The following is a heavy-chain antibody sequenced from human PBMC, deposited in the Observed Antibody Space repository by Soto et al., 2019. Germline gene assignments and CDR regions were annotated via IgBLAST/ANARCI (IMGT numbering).Heavy chain of an antibody. CDR3: ARDRADFWGGQGNFDY. V-gene: IGHV3-33*01. J-gene: IGHJ4*02. CDR1: GFTFSSYD. CDR2: IWYDGSNK. D-gene: IGHD3-3*01. Sequence: QVQLVESGGGVVQPGRSLRLSCAASGFTFSSYDMHWVRQAPGKGLGWVAVIWYDGSNKYYADSVKGRFTISRDNSKNTLYLAMNSLRAEDTAVYYCARDRADFWGGQGNFDYWGQGTLVTVSS.